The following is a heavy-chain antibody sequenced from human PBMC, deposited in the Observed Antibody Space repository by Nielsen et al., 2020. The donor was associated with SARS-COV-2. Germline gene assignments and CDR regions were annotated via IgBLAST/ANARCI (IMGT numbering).Heavy chain of an antibody. Sequence: GESLKISCAASGFTVSSNYMSWVRQAPGKGLEWVSVIYSGGSTYYADPVKGRLTISRDNSKNTLYLQMNSLRAEDTAVYYCARTPVTHYYYGMDVGGQGTTVTVSS. V-gene: IGHV3-66*01. CDR2: IYSGGST. CDR1: GFTVSSNY. J-gene: IGHJ6*02. D-gene: IGHD4-23*01. CDR3: ARTPVTHYYYGMDV.